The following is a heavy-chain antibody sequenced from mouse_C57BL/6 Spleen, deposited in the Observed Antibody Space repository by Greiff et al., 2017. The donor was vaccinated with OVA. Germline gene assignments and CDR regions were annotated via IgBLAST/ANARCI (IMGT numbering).Heavy chain of an antibody. Sequence: VQLQQSGAELARPGASVKLSCKASGYTFTSYGISWVKQRTGQGLEWIGEIYPRSGNTYYNEKFKGKATLTADKSSSTAYMELRSLTSEDSAVYFCAKNTHYYGSRTDCDYWGQGTTLTVSS. V-gene: IGHV1-81*01. CDR1: GYTFTSYG. CDR3: AKNTHYYGSRTDCDY. D-gene: IGHD1-1*01. J-gene: IGHJ2*01. CDR2: IYPRSGNT.